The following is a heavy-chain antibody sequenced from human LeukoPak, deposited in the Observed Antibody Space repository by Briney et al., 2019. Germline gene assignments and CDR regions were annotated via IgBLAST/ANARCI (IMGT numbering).Heavy chain of an antibody. CDR1: GYTFTGYY. CDR3: ARDQIYGDYSFDP. J-gene: IGHJ5*02. V-gene: IGHV1-2*02. Sequence: ASVKVSCKASGYTFTGYYMHWVRQAPGQGLEWMGWINPNSGGTNYAQKFQGRVTMTRDTSISTAHMELSRLRSDDTAVYYCARDQIYGDYSFDPWGQGTLVTVSS. CDR2: INPNSGGT. D-gene: IGHD4-17*01.